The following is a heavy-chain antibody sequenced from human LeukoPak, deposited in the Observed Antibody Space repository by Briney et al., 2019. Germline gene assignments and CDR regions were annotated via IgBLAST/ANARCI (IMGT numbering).Heavy chain of an antibody. CDR2: IYYSGST. Sequence: SETLSLTCTVSGASISSSSYYWGWIRQPPGKGLEWIGSIYYSGSTYYNPSLKSRVTISLDTSKKQFSLKLSSVTAADTAVYYCASQDASMTRGDYWGQGTLVTVSS. V-gene: IGHV4-39*01. CDR1: GASISSSSYY. CDR3: ASQDASMTRGDY. D-gene: IGHD3-10*01. J-gene: IGHJ4*02.